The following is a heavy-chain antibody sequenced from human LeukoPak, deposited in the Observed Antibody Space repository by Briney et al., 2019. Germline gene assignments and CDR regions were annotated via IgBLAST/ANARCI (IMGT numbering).Heavy chain of an antibody. CDR3: AHRRITSADQYFDY. Sequence: SGPTLVKPTQTLTLTCTFSGFSLSTSGVGVGWIRQPPEKALDWLALIYWNDDKRYSPSLKSRLTITQDTSKNQVVLTMTNMDPVDTATYYCAHRRITSADQYFDYWGQGTLVTVSS. CDR2: IYWNDDK. CDR1: GFSLSTSGVG. V-gene: IGHV2-5*01. J-gene: IGHJ4*02. D-gene: IGHD1-14*01.